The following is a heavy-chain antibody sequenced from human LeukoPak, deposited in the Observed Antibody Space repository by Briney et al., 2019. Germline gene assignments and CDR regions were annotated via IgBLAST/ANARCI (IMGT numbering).Heavy chain of an antibody. Sequence: GGSLRLSCAASGFTFSGSAMSWVRQAPGKGLEWVSAISNNGGYTYYADSVQGRFTISRDNSKSTLCLQMNSLRAEDTAVYYCAKQLGYCSDGSCYFPYWGQGTLVTVSS. CDR3: AKQLGYCSDGSCYFPY. D-gene: IGHD2-15*01. CDR2: ISNNGGYT. J-gene: IGHJ4*02. V-gene: IGHV3-23*01. CDR1: GFTFSGSA.